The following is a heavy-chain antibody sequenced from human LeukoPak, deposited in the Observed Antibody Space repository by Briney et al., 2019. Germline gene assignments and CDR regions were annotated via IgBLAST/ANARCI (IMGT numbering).Heavy chain of an antibody. CDR3: AKTIGSIAAHGDAFDI. CDR2: ISYSGGST. Sequence: PGGSLRLSCAASEFTFSSYAMSWVRQAPGKGLEWVSGISYSGGSTYYADSVKGRFTISRDNSKNTLYLQMNSLRAEDTAVYYCAKTIGSIAAHGDAFDIWGQGTMVTVSS. CDR1: EFTFSSYA. V-gene: IGHV3-23*01. D-gene: IGHD6-6*01. J-gene: IGHJ3*02.